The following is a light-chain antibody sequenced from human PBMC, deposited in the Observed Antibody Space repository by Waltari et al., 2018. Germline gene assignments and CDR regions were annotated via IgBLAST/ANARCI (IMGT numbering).Light chain of an antibody. J-gene: IGKJ2*01. CDR2: GAS. V-gene: IGKV3-15*01. Sequence: EIVMTQSPATLSVSPGERATLSCRASQSVSSNLAWYQQKPGQAPRLLIYGASTRATGSPAMFRGSGSGTEFTLTISSMQSEDFAVYYCQQYNNWPRTFGQGTKLEIK. CDR3: QQYNNWPRT. CDR1: QSVSSN.